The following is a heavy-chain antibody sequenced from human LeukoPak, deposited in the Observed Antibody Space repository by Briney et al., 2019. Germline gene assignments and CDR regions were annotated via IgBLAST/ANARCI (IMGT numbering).Heavy chain of an antibody. CDR3: VKGQRYYDSSGYYSIEYFQH. CDR1: RLTFSSYA. Sequence: PGGSLRLSCSASRLTFSSYAMHWVRQAPGKGLEYVSAISSNGGSTYYADSVKGRFTISRDNSKNTLYLQMSSLRAEDTAVYYCVKGQRYYDSSGYYSIEYFQHWGQGTLVTVSS. J-gene: IGHJ1*01. D-gene: IGHD3-22*01. CDR2: ISSNGGST. V-gene: IGHV3-64D*09.